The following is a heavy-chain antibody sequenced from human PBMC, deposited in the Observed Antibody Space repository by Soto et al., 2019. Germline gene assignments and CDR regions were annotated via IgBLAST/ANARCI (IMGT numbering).Heavy chain of an antibody. D-gene: IGHD6-13*01. V-gene: IGHV5-10-1*01. Sequence: PGESLKISCKCSGYSFTSYWITWVRQMPGKGLEWMGRIDPSDSYSNYRPSFQGHVTISADKSISTAYLHWSSLKASDIAMYYCARFTAAAGLTPFDYWGQGTLVTVSS. J-gene: IGHJ4*02. CDR2: IDPSDSYS. CDR3: ARFTAAAGLTPFDY. CDR1: GYSFTSYW.